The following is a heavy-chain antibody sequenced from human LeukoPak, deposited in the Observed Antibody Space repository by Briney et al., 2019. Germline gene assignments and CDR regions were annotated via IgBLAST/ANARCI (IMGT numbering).Heavy chain of an antibody. CDR1: GFRFDDYY. D-gene: IGHD4/OR15-4a*01. J-gene: IGHJ4*02. CDR2: ISASGGMM. Sequence: GGSLRLSCAASGFRFDDYYLSWIRQAPGKGLEWISFISASGGMMDHADSVKGRFTISRDNAKNSVYLEMNNLRAEDTAVYHCARHMVLSTCDYWGPGTLVTVSS. CDR3: ARHMVLSTCDY. V-gene: IGHV3-11*01.